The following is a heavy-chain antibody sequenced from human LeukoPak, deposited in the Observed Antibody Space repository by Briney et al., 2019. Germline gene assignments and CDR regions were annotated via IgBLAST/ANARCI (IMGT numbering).Heavy chain of an antibody. D-gene: IGHD3-10*01. J-gene: IGHJ5*02. CDR3: ARDENFYGSGSYYWFDP. CDR1: GYTFTSYY. V-gene: IGHV1-46*01. CDR2: VTTSGGST. Sequence: ASVKVSCKASGYTFTSYYMHWVRQAPGQGLEWMGIVTTSGGSTSYAQKLQGRVTMTTDTSTSTAYMELRSLRSDDTAVYYCARDENFYGSGSYYWFDPWGQGTLVTVSS.